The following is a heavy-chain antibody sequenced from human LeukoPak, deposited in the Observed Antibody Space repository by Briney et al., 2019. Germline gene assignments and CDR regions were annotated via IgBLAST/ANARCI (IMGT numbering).Heavy chain of an antibody. CDR3: ARTRGTHISMAYLDS. CDR2: INPNSGGT. CDR1: GHTFTGYY. Sequence: ASVKVSCKASGHTFTGYYMHWVRQAPGQGLEWMGWINPNSGGTNYAQKFQGRVTMTRVTSITTAYMELSSLRSDDTAVYYCARTRGTHISMAYLDSWGQGTLVTVSS. V-gene: IGHV1-2*02. J-gene: IGHJ4*02. D-gene: IGHD2/OR15-2a*01.